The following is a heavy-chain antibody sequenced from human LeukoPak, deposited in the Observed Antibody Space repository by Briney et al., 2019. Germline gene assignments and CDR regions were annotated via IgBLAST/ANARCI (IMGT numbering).Heavy chain of an antibody. CDR3: ARARYFDWFTVDGVGEFDP. J-gene: IGHJ5*02. CDR2: IYYSGST. CDR1: GGSISSDNW. V-gene: IGHV4-61*01. D-gene: IGHD3-9*01. Sequence: NPSETLSRTCAVSGGSISSDNWWSWVRQPPGKGLEWIGYIYYSGSTNYNPSLKSRVTISVDTSKNQFSLKLSSVTAADTAVYYCARARYFDWFTVDGVGEFDPWGQGTLVTVSS.